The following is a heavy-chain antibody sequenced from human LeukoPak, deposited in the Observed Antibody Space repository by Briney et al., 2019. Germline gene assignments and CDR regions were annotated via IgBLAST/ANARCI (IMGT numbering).Heavy chain of an antibody. Sequence: TGGSLRLSCVASGFTFGDYAMSWVRQAPGKGLEWVGFIRSKAYGGTTEYAASVKGRFTISRDDSKSIAYLQMNSLKTEDTAVYYCTRGENGLSYYYYYYMDVWGKGTTVTISS. CDR2: IRSKAYGGTT. V-gene: IGHV3-49*04. J-gene: IGHJ6*03. CDR1: GFTFGDYA. CDR3: TRGENGLSYYYYYYMDV. D-gene: IGHD3-16*02.